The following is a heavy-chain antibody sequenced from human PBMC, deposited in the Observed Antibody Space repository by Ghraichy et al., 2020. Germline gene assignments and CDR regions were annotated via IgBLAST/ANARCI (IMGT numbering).Heavy chain of an antibody. D-gene: IGHD6-6*01. V-gene: IGHV5-51*01. CDR3: AREVIQQLVPDRYYYYYGMDV. CDR1: GYSFTSYW. Sequence: GESLNISCKGSGYSFTSYWIGWVRQMPGKGLEWMGIIYPGDSDTRYSPSFQGQVTISADKSISTAYLQWSSLKASDTAMYYCAREVIQQLVPDRYYYYYGMDVWGQGTTVTVSS. CDR2: IYPGDSDT. J-gene: IGHJ6*02.